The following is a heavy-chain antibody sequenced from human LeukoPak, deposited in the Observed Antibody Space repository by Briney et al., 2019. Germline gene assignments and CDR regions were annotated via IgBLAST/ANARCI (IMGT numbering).Heavy chain of an antibody. J-gene: IGHJ4*02. CDR3: ARGRYNDGVYSKTDFDS. Sequence: SETLSLTCTVSGASIRSSDYYWGWIRQPPGKGLEWIGSIHYSGNIYYNPSLNSRVTISLDTSKSQFSLSLFSVTAADTAVYYCARGRYNDGVYSKTDFDSWGQGTLVTVSA. CDR1: GASIRSSDYY. CDR2: IHYSGNI. V-gene: IGHV4-39*07. D-gene: IGHD2-8*01.